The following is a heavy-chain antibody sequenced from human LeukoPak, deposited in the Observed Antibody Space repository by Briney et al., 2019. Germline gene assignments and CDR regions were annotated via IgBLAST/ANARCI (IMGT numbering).Heavy chain of an antibody. J-gene: IGHJ4*02. D-gene: IGHD3-3*01. Sequence: SETLSLTCAVSGASFSSYSWNWIRQLPGAGLEWIAEINFTGNTETGTTSYSPSLKSRVTISADTSTNQLSLHLPSATVADTGVYFCARAFSGFWEFDFWGQGTLVTVSS. CDR1: GASFSSYS. V-gene: IGHV4-34*01. CDR3: ARAFSGFWEFDF. CDR2: INFTGNTETGTT.